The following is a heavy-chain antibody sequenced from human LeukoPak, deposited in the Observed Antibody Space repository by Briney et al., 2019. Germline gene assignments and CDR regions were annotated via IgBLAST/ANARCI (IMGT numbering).Heavy chain of an antibody. CDR3: AKGGFDWSYYFDY. Sequence: ASVKVSCKASGYTFTGYYMHWLRQAPGQGLEWMGWINPNSGGTNYAQKFQGRVTMTRDTSISTAYMELSRLRSDDTAVYYCAKGGFDWSYYFDYWGQGTLVTVSS. CDR2: INPNSGGT. V-gene: IGHV1-2*02. J-gene: IGHJ4*02. D-gene: IGHD3-9*01. CDR1: GYTFTGYY.